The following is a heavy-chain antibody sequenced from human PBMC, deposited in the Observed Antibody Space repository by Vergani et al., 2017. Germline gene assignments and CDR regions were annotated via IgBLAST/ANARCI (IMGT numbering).Heavy chain of an antibody. D-gene: IGHD2-15*01. CDR2: ISGQNFRT. CDR3: AKDFLGYCSGGSCYPGWYFDL. V-gene: IGHV3-23*01. Sequence: EVQLLESGGGSAQPGESLRLSCVASGFTFTAHGLNWVRQAPGKGLEWVSGISGQNFRTHYADSVKGRFTISRDDSKNTLYLQMNSLRAEDTAVYYCAKDFLGYCSGGSCYPGWYFDLWGRGTLVTVSS. J-gene: IGHJ2*01. CDR1: GFTFTAHG.